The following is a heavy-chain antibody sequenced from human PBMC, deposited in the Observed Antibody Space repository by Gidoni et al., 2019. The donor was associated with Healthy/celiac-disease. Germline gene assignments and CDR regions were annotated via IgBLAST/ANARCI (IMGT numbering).Heavy chain of an antibody. V-gene: IGHV3-33*01. CDR1: GFTFSSYG. J-gene: IGHJ4*02. D-gene: IGHD3-9*01. CDR2: RWYDGSNK. Sequence: QVQLVESGGGVVQPGRSLRLSCAASGFTFSSYGMHWVRQAPGKGLEWVAVRWYDGSNKYYADSVKGRFTISRDNSKNTLYLQMNSLRAEDTAVYYCARDDILTGYYYVYWGQGTLVTVSS. CDR3: ARDDILTGYYYVY.